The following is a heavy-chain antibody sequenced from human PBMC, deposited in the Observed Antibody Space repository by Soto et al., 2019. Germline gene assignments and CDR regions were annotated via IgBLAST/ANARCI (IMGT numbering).Heavy chain of an antibody. Sequence: QVQLLQSGAEVRKPGSSVKVSCKASGGTFSSDAVTWVRQAPGQGLEWMGGLIPILGTTHYAQKLQGRVTITADASTNTAYMELSSLRSDNTAVYYCARASGYVSGWYDAYCGQGTRVTVPS. CDR2: LIPILGTT. J-gene: IGHJ1*01. D-gene: IGHD6-19*01. V-gene: IGHV1-69*01. CDR1: GGTFSSDA. CDR3: ARASGYVSGWYDAY.